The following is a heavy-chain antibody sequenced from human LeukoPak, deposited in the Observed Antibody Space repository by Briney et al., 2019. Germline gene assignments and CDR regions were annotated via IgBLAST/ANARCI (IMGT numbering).Heavy chain of an antibody. D-gene: IGHD1-1*01. J-gene: IGHJ4*02. CDR2: MNPNSGNT. V-gene: IGHV1-8*01. Sequence: GASVKVSCKASGYTFTSYDINWVRQATGQGLERMGWMNPNSGNTGYAQKFQGRVNMTRNTSISTAYMELSSLRSEDTAVYYCVRGGTTVDYYFDYWGQGTLVTVSS. CDR3: VRGGTTVDYYFDY. CDR1: GYTFTSYD.